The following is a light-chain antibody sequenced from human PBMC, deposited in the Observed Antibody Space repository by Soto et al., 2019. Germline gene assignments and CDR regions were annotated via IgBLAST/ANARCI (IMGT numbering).Light chain of an antibody. V-gene: IGKV3-20*01. CDR3: QQYGDSPYT. J-gene: IGKJ2*01. Sequence: EIVLTQSPGTLSLSPGESVTLSCRASRSVRGTFLAWYQHKPGQAPRLLIYGASTRATGIPERYSGSGSGTDFRLTISGLEPEDFAVYYCQQYGDSPYTFGQGAKLEI. CDR2: GAS. CDR1: RSVRGTF.